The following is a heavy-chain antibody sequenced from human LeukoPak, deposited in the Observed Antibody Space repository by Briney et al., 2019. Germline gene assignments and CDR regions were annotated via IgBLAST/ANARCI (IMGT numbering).Heavy chain of an antibody. Sequence: SETLSLTCTVSGGSISSYYWSWIRQPPGKGLEWIGEINHSGSTNYNPSLKSRVTISVDTSKNQFSLKLSSVTAADTAVYYCARIIGIAAAVTDAFDIWGQGTMVTVSS. J-gene: IGHJ3*02. D-gene: IGHD6-13*01. V-gene: IGHV4-34*01. CDR2: INHSGST. CDR1: GGSISSYY. CDR3: ARIIGIAAAVTDAFDI.